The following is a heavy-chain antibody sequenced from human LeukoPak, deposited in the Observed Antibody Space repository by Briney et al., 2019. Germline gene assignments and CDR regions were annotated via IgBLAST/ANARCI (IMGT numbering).Heavy chain of an antibody. V-gene: IGHV1-2*04. J-gene: IGHJ3*02. D-gene: IGHD5-18*01. CDR2: INPDSGGT. CDR3: ARTFPDGPSTANDAFDI. CDR1: GYTFTGYY. Sequence: AAVKVSCKSSGYTFTGYYMHWVRQAPGQGLEWVGLINPDSGGTNYAQKFQGWVTMTRDTSISTAYMELSRLRSDDTAVYYCARTFPDGPSTANDAFDIWGQGTMVTVSS.